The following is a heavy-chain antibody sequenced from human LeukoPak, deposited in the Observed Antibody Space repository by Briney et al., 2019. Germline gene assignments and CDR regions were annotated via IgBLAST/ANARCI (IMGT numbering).Heavy chain of an antibody. D-gene: IGHD6-19*01. V-gene: IGHV3-48*03. CDR2: ISSSGSTI. CDR3: AREQWLVWGEFDY. J-gene: IGHJ4*02. CDR1: GFTFSSYE. Sequence: GGSLRLSCAASGFTFSSYEMNWVRQAPGKGLEGVSYISSSGSTIYYADSVKGRFTISRDNAKNSLYLQMNSLTAEDTAVYCCAREQWLVWGEFDYWGQGTLVTVSS.